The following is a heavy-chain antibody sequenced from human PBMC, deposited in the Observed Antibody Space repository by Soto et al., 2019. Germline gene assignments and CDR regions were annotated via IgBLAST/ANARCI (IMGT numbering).Heavy chain of an antibody. D-gene: IGHD3-3*01. CDR2: MDPNSGHT. Sequence: QVQLVQSGAEVKKPGASVQVSCKASGYTFTSYDINWVRQATGQGLEWMGWMDPNSGHTGYAQKFQGGVTMTRNTSISTAYMELSSLGSEDTAVYYCATEVGVVIVAENWGPGTLVTVSS. CDR1: GYTFTSYD. V-gene: IGHV1-8*01. CDR3: ATEVGVVIVAEN. J-gene: IGHJ4*02.